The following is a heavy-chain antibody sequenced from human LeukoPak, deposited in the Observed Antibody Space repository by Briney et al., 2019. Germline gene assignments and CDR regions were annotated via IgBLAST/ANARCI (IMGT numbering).Heavy chain of an antibody. V-gene: IGHV1-18*04. CDR3: ARDCSGGSCHFDY. CDR2: ISGYNGNT. J-gene: IGHJ4*02. CDR1: GHTFTSYG. Sequence: ASVKVSCKASGHTFTSYGTSWVRQAPGQGLEWMGWISGYNGNTNYAQKFQGRVKMTTDTSTSTAYMELRSLRSDDTAVYYCARDCSGGSCHFDYWRQGTLATVPS. D-gene: IGHD2-15*01.